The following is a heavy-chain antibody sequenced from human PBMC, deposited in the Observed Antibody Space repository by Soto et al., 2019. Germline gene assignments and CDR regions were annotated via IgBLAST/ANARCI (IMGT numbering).Heavy chain of an antibody. V-gene: IGHV3-23*01. D-gene: IGHD3-3*01. J-gene: IGHJ6*02. CDR1: GFTFSSYA. CDR2: ISGSGGST. CDR3: AKVIFGVVRGYYGMDV. Sequence: GGSLRLSCAASGFTFSSYAMSWVRQAPGKGLEWVSAISGSGGSTYYADSVKGRFTISRDNSKNTLYLKMNSLRAEDTAVYYCAKVIFGVVRGYYGMDVWGQGTTVTVSS.